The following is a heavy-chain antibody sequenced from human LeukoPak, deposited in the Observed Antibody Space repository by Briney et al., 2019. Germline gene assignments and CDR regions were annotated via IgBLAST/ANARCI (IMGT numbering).Heavy chain of an antibody. V-gene: IGHV4-59*01. D-gene: IGHD2-2*01. Sequence: SETLSLTCTVSGGSISSYHWSWIPQPPGKGLEWIGYIHNSGNTNYNPSLQSRVTMSLDLSKNQFSLRLNSVTVADTAVYYCARDPGTTSRTWKFDPWGQGTLVTVSS. CDR1: GGSISSYH. CDR2: IHNSGNT. J-gene: IGHJ5*02. CDR3: ARDPGTTSRTWKFDP.